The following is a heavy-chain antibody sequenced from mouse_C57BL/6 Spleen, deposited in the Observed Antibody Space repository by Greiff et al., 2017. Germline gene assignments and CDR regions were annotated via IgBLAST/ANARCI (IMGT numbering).Heavy chain of an antibody. J-gene: IGHJ4*01. CDR1: GYTFTDYE. V-gene: IGHV1-15*01. Sequence: QVQLQQSGAELVRPGASVTLSCKASGYTFTDYEMHWVKQTPVHGLEWIGAIDPETGGPAYNQKFKGKAILTADKSSSTAYMELRSLTSEDSAVYYCTRSGNYRFYAMDYWGQGTSVTVSS. D-gene: IGHD2-1*01. CDR3: TRSGNYRFYAMDY. CDR2: IDPETGGP.